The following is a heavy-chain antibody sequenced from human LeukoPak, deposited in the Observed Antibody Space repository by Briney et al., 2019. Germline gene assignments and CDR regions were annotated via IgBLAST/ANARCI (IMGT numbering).Heavy chain of an antibody. V-gene: IGHV1-24*01. Sequence: ASVKVSCKVSGYTLTELSMHWVRQAPGKGLEWMGGFDPEDGETIYAQKFQGRVTMTEDTSTDTAYMELSSLRSEDTAVYYCAAQRFGVVIRAHDAFGIWGQGTMVTVSS. CDR2: FDPEDGET. D-gene: IGHD3-3*01. CDR1: GYTLTELS. CDR3: AAQRFGVVIRAHDAFGI. J-gene: IGHJ3*02.